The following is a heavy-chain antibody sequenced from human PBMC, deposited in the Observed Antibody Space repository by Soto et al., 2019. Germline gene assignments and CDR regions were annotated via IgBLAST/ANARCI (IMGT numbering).Heavy chain of an antibody. V-gene: IGHV4-61*01. CDR2: IYYSGST. CDR3: GRVDDSSGYPNFDY. CDR1: GGSVSSGSYY. J-gene: IGHJ4*02. D-gene: IGHD3-22*01. Sequence: QLQLQESGPGLVKPSETLSLTCTVSGGSVSSGSYYWSWIRQPPGKRLEWLGYIYYSGSTNYNPSLKSRVTISVDTSKNQFSLKPSSVTAADTAVYYCGRVDDSSGYPNFDYWGQGTLVTVSS.